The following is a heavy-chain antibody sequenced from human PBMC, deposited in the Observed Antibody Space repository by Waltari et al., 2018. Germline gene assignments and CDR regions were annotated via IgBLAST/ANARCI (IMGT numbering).Heavy chain of an antibody. J-gene: IGHJ4*02. D-gene: IGHD2-21*01. CDR1: GYSISSGYY. CDR2: IYHSGST. Sequence: QVQPQESGPGLVKPSETLSLTCAVSGYSISSGYYWGWVRQPPGKGLEWIGSIYHSGSTYYNPSLKSRVTISVDTSKNQFSLKLSSVTAADTAVYYCATYSYCGGDCYSTVDYWGQGTLVTVSS. V-gene: IGHV4-38-2*01. CDR3: ATYSYCGGDCYSTVDY.